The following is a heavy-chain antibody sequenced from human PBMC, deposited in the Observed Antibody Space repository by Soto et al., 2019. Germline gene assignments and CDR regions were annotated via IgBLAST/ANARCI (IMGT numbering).Heavy chain of an antibody. V-gene: IGHV3-74*01. Sequence: EVQLVESGGDLVQPGGSLRLTCTASGVTFSSYWMHWARQAPGKGLVLVSDINNDGSITRYADSVQGRFTISRDNARNTVHLPLTSLRVEDTALYYCVRSLIGGRKYWGPGTLLTVSS. J-gene: IGHJ4*02. CDR1: GVTFSSYW. D-gene: IGHD1-26*01. CDR3: VRSLIGGRKY. CDR2: INNDGSIT.